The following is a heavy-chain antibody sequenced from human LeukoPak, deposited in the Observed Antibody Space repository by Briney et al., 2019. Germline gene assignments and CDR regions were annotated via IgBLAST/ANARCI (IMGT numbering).Heavy chain of an antibody. CDR2: IYYSGST. J-gene: IGHJ5*02. CDR3: ARVRSGRSFDP. D-gene: IGHD3-10*01. Sequence: SETLSLTCTVSGGSISSGGYYWSWIRQHPGKGLEWIGYIYYSGSTYYNPSLKSRVTISVDTPKNQFSLKLSSVTAADTAVYYCARVRSGRSFDPWGQGTLVTVSS. V-gene: IGHV4-31*03. CDR1: GGSISSGGYY.